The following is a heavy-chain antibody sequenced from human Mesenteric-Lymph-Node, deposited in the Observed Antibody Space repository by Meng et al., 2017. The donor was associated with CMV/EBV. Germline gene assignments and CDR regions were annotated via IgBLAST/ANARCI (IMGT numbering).Heavy chain of an antibody. D-gene: IGHD3-3*01. Sequence: ASVKVSCKASGYTFTSYYMHWVRQAPGQGLEWMGIINPSGGSTSYAQKFQGRVTMTRDTSTSTVYMELSSLRSEDTAVYYCARRYDFWSGYPNLYYYYGMDVWGQGTTVTVSS. J-gene: IGHJ6*02. V-gene: IGHV1-46*01. CDR2: INPSGGST. CDR3: ARRYDFWSGYPNLYYYYGMDV. CDR1: GYTFTSYY.